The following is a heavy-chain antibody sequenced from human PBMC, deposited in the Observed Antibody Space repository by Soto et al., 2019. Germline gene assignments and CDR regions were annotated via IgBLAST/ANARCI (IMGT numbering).Heavy chain of an antibody. CDR1: GFTFSDYS. Sequence: LRLSCATSGFTFSDYSMNWVRQAPGKGLEWVSSISSSGNYIYSADSVKGRFTISRDNTKSSLNLQMNSLRAEDTAVYYCARTGRWLQFEDYWGQGTLVTVSS. D-gene: IGHD5-12*01. V-gene: IGHV3-21*01. J-gene: IGHJ4*02. CDR3: ARTGRWLQFEDY. CDR2: ISSSGNYI.